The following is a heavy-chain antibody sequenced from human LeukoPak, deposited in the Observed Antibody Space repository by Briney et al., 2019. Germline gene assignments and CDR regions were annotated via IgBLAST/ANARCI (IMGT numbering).Heavy chain of an antibody. V-gene: IGHV1-69*13. J-gene: IGHJ6*03. D-gene: IGHD6-6*01. CDR2: IIPIFGTA. CDR3: ARTPRTSSSSLPGLYYYYYMDV. CDR1: GGTFSSYA. Sequence: GASVKVSCKASGGTFSSYAISWVRQAPGQGLEWMGGIIPIFGTANYAQKFQGRVTITADESTSTAYMELSSLRSEDTAVYYCARTPRTSSSSLPGLYYYYYMDVWGKGTTVTVSS.